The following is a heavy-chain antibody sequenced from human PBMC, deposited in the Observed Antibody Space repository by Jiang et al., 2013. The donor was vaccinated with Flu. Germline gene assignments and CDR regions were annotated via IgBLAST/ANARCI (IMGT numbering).Heavy chain of an antibody. Sequence: GMHWVRQAPGKGLEWVAVISFDGGSKYYADSVKGRFTISRDNSKNTLYLQMSTLRAEDTAVYYCAKDRIRYFYDNSGYYFDHWGQGTLVTVSS. CDR3: AKDRIRYFYDNSGYYFDH. CDR2: ISFDGGSK. V-gene: IGHV3-30*18. CDR1: G. J-gene: IGHJ4*02. D-gene: IGHD3-22*01.